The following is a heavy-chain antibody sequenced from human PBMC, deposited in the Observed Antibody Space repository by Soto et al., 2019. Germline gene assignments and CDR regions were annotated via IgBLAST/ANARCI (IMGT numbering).Heavy chain of an antibody. CDR2: MYYSGST. D-gene: IGHD2-2*01. Sequence: SETLSLTCTFSGCSISSSSYYWGWIRQPPGKGLEWIGSMYYSGSTFYNPSLKSRVTISVDTSKNQLSLKLSSVTASDTAVYYCARHPYSAPYIVVVATAIVLDAFDIWGQGTMVTVSS. J-gene: IGHJ3*02. CDR3: ARHPYSAPYIVVVATAIVLDAFDI. V-gene: IGHV4-39*01. CDR1: GCSISSSSYY.